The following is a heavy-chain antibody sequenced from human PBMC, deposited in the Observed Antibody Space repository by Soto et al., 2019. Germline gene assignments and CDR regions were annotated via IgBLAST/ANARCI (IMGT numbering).Heavy chain of an antibody. CDR2: ISAYNGNT. V-gene: IGHV1-18*01. CDR3: ARDRGVAPPVAGNSHYYYYMDV. CDR1: GYSFTNYG. D-gene: IGHD6-19*01. Sequence: QDQLVQSGAEVKKPGASVKVSCKASGYSFTNYGITWVRQAPGQGFEGMGWISAYNGNTNYAQKFQGRVTMTTDASTSTAYLELRSLRSDDTAVYYCARDRGVAPPVAGNSHYYYYMDVWGKGTTVTVSS. J-gene: IGHJ6*03.